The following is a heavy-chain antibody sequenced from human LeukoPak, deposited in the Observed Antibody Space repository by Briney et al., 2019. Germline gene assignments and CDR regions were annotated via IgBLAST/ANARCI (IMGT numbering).Heavy chain of an antibody. CDR2: IWYDGSNK. D-gene: IGHD6-13*01. CDR1: GFTFSSYG. J-gene: IGHJ5*02. Sequence: PGRSLRLSCAASGFTFSSYGMHWVRQAPGKGLEWVAVIWYDGSNKYYADSVKGRFTISRDNSKNTLYLQMNSLRAEDTAVYYCAREGDSSSWYNWFDPWGQGTLVTVSS. CDR3: AREGDSSSWYNWFDP. V-gene: IGHV3-33*01.